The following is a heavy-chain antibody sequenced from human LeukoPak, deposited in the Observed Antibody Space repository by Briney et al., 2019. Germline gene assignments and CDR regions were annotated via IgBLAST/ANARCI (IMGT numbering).Heavy chain of an antibody. D-gene: IGHD3-22*01. CDR1: GFTFSSYG. Sequence: GRSLRLSCAASGFTFSSYGMHWVRQAPGKGLEWVAVIWYDGSNKYYADSVKGRFTISRDNSKNTLYLQMNSLRAEDTAVYYCASTHHDSSHLLDYWGQGTLVTVSS. J-gene: IGHJ4*02. CDR3: ASTHHDSSHLLDY. CDR2: IWYDGSNK. V-gene: IGHV3-33*01.